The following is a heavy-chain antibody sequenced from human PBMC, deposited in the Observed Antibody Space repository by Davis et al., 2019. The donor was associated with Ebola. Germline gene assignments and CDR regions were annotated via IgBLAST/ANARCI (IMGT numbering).Heavy chain of an antibody. V-gene: IGHV4-39*01. CDR2: IYYSGST. J-gene: IGHJ4*02. Sequence: PSETLSLTCTVSGGSISSSSYYWGWIRQPPRKGLEWIGCIYYSGSTYYNPSLKSRVTISVDTSKNQFSLKLSSVTAADTAVYYCANRPYDSGSYWGQGTLVTVSS. D-gene: IGHD3-3*01. CDR1: GGSISSSSYY. CDR3: ANRPYDSGSY.